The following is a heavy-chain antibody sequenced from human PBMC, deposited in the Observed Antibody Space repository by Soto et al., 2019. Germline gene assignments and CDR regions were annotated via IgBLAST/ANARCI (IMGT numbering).Heavy chain of an antibody. CDR3: ARSTNDSSSWYYFDY. CDR1: GYTFTGYY. Sequence: ASVKVSCKASGYTFTGYYMHWVRQAPGQGLEWMGWINPNSGGTNYAQKFQGWVTMTRDTSISTDYMELSRLRSDDTAVYYCARSTNDSSSWYYFDYWGQGTLVTVSS. CDR2: INPNSGGT. V-gene: IGHV1-2*04. D-gene: IGHD6-13*01. J-gene: IGHJ4*02.